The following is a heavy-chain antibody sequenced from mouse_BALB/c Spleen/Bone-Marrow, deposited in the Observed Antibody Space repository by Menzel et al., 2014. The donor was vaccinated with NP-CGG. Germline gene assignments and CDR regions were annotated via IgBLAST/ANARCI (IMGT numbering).Heavy chain of an antibody. CDR2: IDPANGNT. D-gene: IGHD2-4*01. CDR3: ASYDYGYHFDY. V-gene: IGHV14-3*02. J-gene: IGHJ2*01. Sequence: VQLQQSGAELVKPGASVKLSCTASGFNIKDTYMHWVKQRPEQGLEWIGRIDPANGNTKYDPKFQGKATITADTSSNTAYLQLSSLTSEDTAVYYCASYDYGYHFDYWGQGTTLTVSS. CDR1: GFNIKDTY.